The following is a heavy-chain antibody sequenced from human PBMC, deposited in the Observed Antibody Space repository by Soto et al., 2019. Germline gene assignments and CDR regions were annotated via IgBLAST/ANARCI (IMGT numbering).Heavy chain of an antibody. CDR2: IFPDDSDI. V-gene: IGHV5-51*01. J-gene: IGHJ4*02. D-gene: IGHD1-1*01. Sequence: PGESLKISCKASGYSFNRYWIGWVRQMPGQGLEWMGAIFPDDSDIRHSPAFRGQVTISADKSINTVYLQYTGLKASDTATYYCARRISWYYFDSWGQGTPVTVSS. CDR3: ARRISWYYFDS. CDR1: GYSFNRYW.